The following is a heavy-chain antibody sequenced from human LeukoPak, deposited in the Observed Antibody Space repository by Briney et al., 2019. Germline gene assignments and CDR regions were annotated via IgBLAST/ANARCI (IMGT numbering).Heavy chain of an antibody. CDR2: ISYIGST. D-gene: IGHD4-17*01. CDR3: ARDLVTVTKGFDI. J-gene: IGHJ6*04. CDR1: ADSFSSHY. V-gene: IGHV4-59*11. Sequence: PSETLSLTCAVSADSFSSHYWTWIRQAPGKGLEWIGYISYIGSTNYNPSLKSRVTISIDTSKNQFSLKLSSVTAADTAVYYCARDLVTVTKGFDIWGKGTTVTVSS.